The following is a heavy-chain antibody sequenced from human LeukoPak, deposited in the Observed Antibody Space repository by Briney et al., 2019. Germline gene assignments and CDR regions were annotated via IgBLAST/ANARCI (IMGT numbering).Heavy chain of an antibody. CDR2: INPNSGGT. CDR3: ARDWVLRLGELSLEWRAFDI. V-gene: IGHV1-2*02. J-gene: IGHJ3*02. Sequence: ASVKVSCKASGYTFTSYYMHWVRQAPGQGLEWMGWINPNSGGTNYAQKFQGRVTMTRDTSISTAYMELSRLRSDDTAVYYCARDWVLRLGELSLEWRAFDIWGQGTMVTVSS. D-gene: IGHD3-16*02. CDR1: GYTFTSYY.